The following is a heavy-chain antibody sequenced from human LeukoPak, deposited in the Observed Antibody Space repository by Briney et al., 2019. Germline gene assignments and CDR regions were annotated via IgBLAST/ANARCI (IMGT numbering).Heavy chain of an antibody. CDR3: AREAPAYDFWSGYRNWFDP. J-gene: IGHJ5*02. CDR1: GGTFSSYA. V-gene: IGHV1-69*04. Sequence: SVKVSCKASGGTFSSYAISWVRQAPGQGLAWMGRIIPILGIANYAQKFQGRVTITADKSTSTAYMELSSLRSEDTAVYYCAREAPAYDFWSGYRNWFDPWGQGTLVTVSS. CDR2: IIPILGIA. D-gene: IGHD3-3*01.